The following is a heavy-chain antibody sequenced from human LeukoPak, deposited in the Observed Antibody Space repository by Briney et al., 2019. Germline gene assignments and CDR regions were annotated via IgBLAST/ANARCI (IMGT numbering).Heavy chain of an antibody. D-gene: IGHD3-22*01. CDR2: ISGSGGST. J-gene: IGHJ4*02. Sequence: GGSLRLSCAASGFTFSDYYMSWIRQVPGKGLEWVSAISGSGGSTYYADSVKGRFTVSRDNSKNTLYLQMNSLRAEDTAVYYCAKDRRNGMIVVVTPLFDYWGQGTLVTVSS. CDR3: AKDRRNGMIVVVTPLFDY. V-gene: IGHV3-23*01. CDR1: GFTFSDYY.